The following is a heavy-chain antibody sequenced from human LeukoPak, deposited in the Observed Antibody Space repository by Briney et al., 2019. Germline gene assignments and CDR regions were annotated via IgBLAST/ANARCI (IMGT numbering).Heavy chain of an antibody. Sequence: ASVKVSCKASGGTFSSYAISWVRQAPGQGLEWMGGIIPIFGTANYAQKFQGRVTITTDESTSTAYMELSSLRSEDTAVYYCARSHSWNYPAQYWGQGTLVTVSS. J-gene: IGHJ4*02. CDR2: IIPIFGTA. D-gene: IGHD1-7*01. V-gene: IGHV1-69*05. CDR1: GGTFSSYA. CDR3: ARSHSWNYPAQY.